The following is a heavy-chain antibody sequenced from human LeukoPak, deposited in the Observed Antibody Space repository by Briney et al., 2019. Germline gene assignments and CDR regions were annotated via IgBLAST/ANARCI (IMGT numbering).Heavy chain of an antibody. J-gene: IGHJ3*02. D-gene: IGHD3-10*01. CDR2: IVTTANYI. Sequence: NPGGSLRLSCAASGFTFSTYGMNWVRQAPGKGLEWVSFIVTTANYIYYGESMKGRFTISRDNAKKSVHLQMNGLRADDTAVYYCARGRSITLLRGVAMSDGFDIWGQGTMVTVSS. CDR1: GFTFSTYG. CDR3: ARGRSITLLRGVAMSDGFDI. V-gene: IGHV3-21*01.